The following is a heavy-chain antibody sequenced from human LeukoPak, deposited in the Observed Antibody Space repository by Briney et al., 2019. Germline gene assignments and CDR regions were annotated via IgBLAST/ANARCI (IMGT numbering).Heavy chain of an antibody. D-gene: IGHD5-18*01. J-gene: IGHJ4*02. CDR3: TKGTIWLPFDY. V-gene: IGHV3-23*01. CDR1: GFTFSNYA. CDR2: ISGSGGST. Sequence: GGSLRLSCAASGFTFSNYAMSWARQAPGRGLEWVSAISGSGGSTYYADSVKGRFTISRDNSKNTLYLQMNSLRAEDTAVYYCTKGTIWLPFDYWGQGTLVTVSS.